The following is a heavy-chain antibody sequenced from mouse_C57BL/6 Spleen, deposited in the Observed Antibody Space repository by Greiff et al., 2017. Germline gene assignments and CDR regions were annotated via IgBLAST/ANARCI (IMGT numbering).Heavy chain of an antibody. CDR2: IDPSDSYT. D-gene: IGHD1-1*01. Sequence: QVQLQQPGAELVMPGASVKLSCKASGYTFTSYWMHWVKQRPGQGLEWIGEIDPSDSYTNYNQKFKGKSTLTVDKSSSTAYMQLSSLTSEDSAVYYCATITTVVAPFDYWGQGTTLTVSS. J-gene: IGHJ2*01. CDR3: ATITTVVAPFDY. CDR1: GYTFTSYW. V-gene: IGHV1-69*01.